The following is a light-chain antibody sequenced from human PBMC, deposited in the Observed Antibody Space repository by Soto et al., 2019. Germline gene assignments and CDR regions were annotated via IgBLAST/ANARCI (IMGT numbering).Light chain of an antibody. V-gene: IGLV3-21*02. J-gene: IGLJ2*01. CDR1: NIGTKS. Sequence: SYELTQPPSVSVAPGQTATVTCGADNIGTKSVHWYQKKPGQAPLLVVFADSDRPPGIPARFSAFNSGNTATLTINMVEDGDEADYYYHVWDISAEQVVFGGGTKVTVL. CDR2: ADS. CDR3: HVWDISAEQVV.